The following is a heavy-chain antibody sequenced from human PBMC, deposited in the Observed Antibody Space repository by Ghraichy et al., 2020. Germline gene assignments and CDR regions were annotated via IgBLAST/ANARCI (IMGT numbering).Heavy chain of an antibody. V-gene: IGHV3-7*01. CDR3: ATRWQTSMPAFDY. D-gene: IGHD5-24*01. Sequence: GESLNISCAASGFIYNNFWMMWVRQAPGKGLEWVGIIKPDGSEEFYVDSVEGRFTISRDNAKDSLYLQMDSLRAEDTAVYYCATRWQTSMPAFDYWGQGILVTVSS. CDR1: GFIYNNFW. J-gene: IGHJ4*02. CDR2: IKPDGSEE.